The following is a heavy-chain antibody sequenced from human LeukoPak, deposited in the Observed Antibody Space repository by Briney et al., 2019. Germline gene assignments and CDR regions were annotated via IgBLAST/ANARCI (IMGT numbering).Heavy chain of an antibody. CDR2: ISYDGSNK. J-gene: IGHJ4*02. Sequence: PGRSLRLSCAASGFTFSSYGMHWVRQAPGKGLEWVAVISYDGSNKYYADSVKGRFTISIANSNNTLYLQMNSLGAEDEAVYYFARDLSIAVANYWGQGTLVTVPS. CDR3: ARDLSIAVANY. V-gene: IGHV3-30*03. D-gene: IGHD6-19*01. CDR1: GFTFSSYG.